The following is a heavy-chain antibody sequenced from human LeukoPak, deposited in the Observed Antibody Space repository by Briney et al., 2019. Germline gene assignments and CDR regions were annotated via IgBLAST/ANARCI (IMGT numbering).Heavy chain of an antibody. D-gene: IGHD4-17*01. CDR2: IYYSGST. CDR1: GFTFSSYS. Sequence: LRLSCAASGFTFSSYSMNWVRQHPGKGLEWIGYIYYSGSTYYNPSLKSRVTISVDTSKNQFSLKLSSVTAADTAVYYCARVTTVTTIHFDYWGQGTLDTVSS. CDR3: ARVTTVTTIHFDY. J-gene: IGHJ4*02. V-gene: IGHV4-31*02.